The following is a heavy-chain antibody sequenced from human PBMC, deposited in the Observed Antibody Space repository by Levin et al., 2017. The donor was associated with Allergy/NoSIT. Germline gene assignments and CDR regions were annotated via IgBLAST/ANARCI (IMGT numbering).Heavy chain of an antibody. J-gene: IGHJ4*02. Sequence: SETLSLTCAVYGESFTGYYWNWIRQPPGKGLEWIGEINHSGSTNYNPSLKSRVTISLDTSKNQFSLKMNSVTAADTAVYYCARGYSTSWFYYFDSWGQGTLVTVSS. D-gene: IGHD6-13*01. CDR3: ARGYSTSWFYYFDS. CDR2: INHSGST. V-gene: IGHV4-34*01. CDR1: GESFTGYY.